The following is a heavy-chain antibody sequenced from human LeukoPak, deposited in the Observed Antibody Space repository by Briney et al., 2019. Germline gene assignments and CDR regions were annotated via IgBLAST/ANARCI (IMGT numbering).Heavy chain of an antibody. CDR1: GFTFSSYE. CDR3: ARDARGYSYGYGRYSMDV. J-gene: IGHJ6*02. D-gene: IGHD5-18*01. Sequence: GGSLRLSCAASGFTFSSYEMNWVRQAPGKGLEWVSYISSSGSTIYYADSVKGRFTISRDNAKNSLYLQMNSLRAEDTAVYYCARDARGYSYGYGRYSMDVWGQGTTVTVSS. V-gene: IGHV3-48*03. CDR2: ISSSGSTI.